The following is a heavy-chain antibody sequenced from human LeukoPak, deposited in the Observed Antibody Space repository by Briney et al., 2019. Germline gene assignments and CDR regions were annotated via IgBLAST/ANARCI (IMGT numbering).Heavy chain of an antibody. Sequence: GGSLRLSCAASGFTFSTYWMHWVRQAPGKGLVWVARIRPEGTTTAYADSVKGRFTISRDNAKNTLFLQMNSMSAEDTAVYYCARDLDWILFDYWGQGTLVTVSS. CDR3: ARDLDWILFDY. CDR2: IRPEGTTT. J-gene: IGHJ4*02. V-gene: IGHV3-74*03. D-gene: IGHD3-9*01. CDR1: GFTFSTYW.